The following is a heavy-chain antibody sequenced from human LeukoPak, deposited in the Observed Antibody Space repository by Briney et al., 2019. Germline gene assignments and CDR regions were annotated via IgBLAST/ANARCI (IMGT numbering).Heavy chain of an antibody. CDR2: IKQDGSEK. Sequence: GGSLRLSCAASGFTFSSYWMSWVRQAPGKGLEWVANIKQDGSEKYYVDSVKGRFTISRDNAKNSLYLQMNSLRAEDTAGYYCAKDSYCGGDCYLNDAFDIWGQGTMVTVSS. CDR1: GFTFSSYW. D-gene: IGHD2-21*01. CDR3: AKDSYCGGDCYLNDAFDI. J-gene: IGHJ3*02. V-gene: IGHV3-7*01.